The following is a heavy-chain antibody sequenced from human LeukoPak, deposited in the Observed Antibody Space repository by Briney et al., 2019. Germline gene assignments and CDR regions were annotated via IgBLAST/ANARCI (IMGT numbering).Heavy chain of an antibody. D-gene: IGHD1-26*01. Sequence: ASVKVSCSTASGTFSSYAISWVRQAPGQGLEWMGGIIPIFGTANYAQKVQGRVTITTDESTSTAYMELSSLRSEDTAVYYCATLGELAAHYYYYMDVWGKGTTVTVSS. CDR2: IIPIFGTA. V-gene: IGHV1-69*05. CDR1: SGTFSSYA. CDR3: ATLGELAAHYYYYMDV. J-gene: IGHJ6*03.